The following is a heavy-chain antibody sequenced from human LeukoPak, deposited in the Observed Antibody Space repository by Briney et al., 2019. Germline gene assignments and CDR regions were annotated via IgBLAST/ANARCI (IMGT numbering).Heavy chain of an antibody. Sequence: ASVKVSCKASGYTFTSYGISWVRQAPGQGLEWMGWISAYNGNTNYAQKLQGRVTMTTDTSTSTAYIELRSLRSDDTAVYYCARAEYYLNWFDPWGQGTLVTVSS. V-gene: IGHV1-18*01. CDR3: ARAEYYLNWFDP. D-gene: IGHD3-10*01. J-gene: IGHJ5*02. CDR2: ISAYNGNT. CDR1: GYTFTSYG.